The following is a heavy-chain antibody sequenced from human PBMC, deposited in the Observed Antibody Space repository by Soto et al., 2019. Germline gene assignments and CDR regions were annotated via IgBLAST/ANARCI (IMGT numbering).Heavy chain of an antibody. CDR1: GGSISSSSYY. D-gene: IGHD2-21*01. CDR2: IYYSGST. Sequence: SETLSLTCTASGGSISSSSYYWGWIRQPPGKGLEWIGSIYYSGSTYYNPSLKSRVTISVDTSKNQFSLKLSSVTAADTAVYYCACGPYYYYYYYMDVWGKGTTVTVSS. J-gene: IGHJ6*03. V-gene: IGHV4-39*01. CDR3: ACGPYYYYYYYMDV.